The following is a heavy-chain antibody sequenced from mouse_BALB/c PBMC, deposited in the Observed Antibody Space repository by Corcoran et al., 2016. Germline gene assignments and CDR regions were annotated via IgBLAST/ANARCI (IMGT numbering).Heavy chain of an antibody. CDR2: IDPANGNT. D-gene: IGHD4-1*01. J-gene: IGHJ2*01. CDR1: GFNIKATY. Sequence: EVQLQQSGAELVKPGASVKLSCTASGFNIKATYMHWVKQRPEQGLEWIGRIDPANGNTKYDPKFQGKATITADTSSNTAYLQLSSLTSEDTAVYYCARSNWFDYWGQGTTLTVSS. CDR3: ARSNWFDY. V-gene: IGHV14-3*02.